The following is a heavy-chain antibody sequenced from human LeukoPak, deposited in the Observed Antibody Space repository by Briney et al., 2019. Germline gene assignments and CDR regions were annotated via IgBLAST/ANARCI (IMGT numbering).Heavy chain of an antibody. CDR3: ARGHGSSWSYAFDY. CDR1: GYTFTSYD. D-gene: IGHD6-13*01. Sequence: ASVKVSCKASGYTFTSYDINWVRQATGQGLEWMGWMNPNSGNTGYAQKFQGRVTMTEDTSTDTAYMELSSLRSEDTAVYYCARGHGSSWSYAFDYWGQGTLVTVSS. J-gene: IGHJ4*02. V-gene: IGHV1-8*02. CDR2: MNPNSGNT.